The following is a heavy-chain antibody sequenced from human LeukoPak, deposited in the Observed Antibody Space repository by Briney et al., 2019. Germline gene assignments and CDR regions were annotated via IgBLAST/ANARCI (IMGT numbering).Heavy chain of an antibody. D-gene: IGHD6-13*01. CDR2: ISSSSSYI. J-gene: IGHJ4*02. CDR1: GFTFSSYS. CDR3: ARDSSGIAAPRDY. V-gene: IGHV3-21*01. Sequence: GGSLRLSCAASGFTFSSYSMNWVRQAPGKGLEWVSSISSSSSYIYYADSVKGRFTISRDNAKNSLYLQMNSLRTEDTAVYYCARDSSGIAAPRDYWGQGTLVTVSS.